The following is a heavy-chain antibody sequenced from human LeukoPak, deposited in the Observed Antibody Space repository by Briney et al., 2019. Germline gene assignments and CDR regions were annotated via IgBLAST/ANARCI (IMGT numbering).Heavy chain of an antibody. V-gene: IGHV4-4*09. CDR2: IYTSGST. D-gene: IGHD6-19*01. Sequence: SETLSLTCTVSGGSISSYYCSWIRQPPGKGLGWIGYIYTSGSTNYNPSLKSRVTISVDTAKNQFSLKLSSGTAAYTAVYYRSRAAHSSGYLDYWGQGPLVTVPS. CDR1: GGSISSYY. J-gene: IGHJ4*02. CDR3: SRAAHSSGYLDY.